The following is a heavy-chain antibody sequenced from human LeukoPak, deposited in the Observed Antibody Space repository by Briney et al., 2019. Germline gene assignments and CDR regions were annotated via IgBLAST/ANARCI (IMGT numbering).Heavy chain of an antibody. CDR1: GFIFSNYA. CDR3: ARARSGAFDY. V-gene: IGHV3-64*02. D-gene: IGHD6-19*01. CDR2: ISTKGGST. Sequence: GGSLRLSCAASGFIFSNYAMYWVRQAAGKGLESVAAISTKGGSTSYADSVKGRMTISRDDSKNTLFLQMGSLTTDDMGLYFCARARSGAFDYWGQGTLVTVSS. J-gene: IGHJ4*02.